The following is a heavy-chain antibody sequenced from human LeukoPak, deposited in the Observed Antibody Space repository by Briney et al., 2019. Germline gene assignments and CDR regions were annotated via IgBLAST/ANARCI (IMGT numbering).Heavy chain of an antibody. CDR2: IYHSGST. D-gene: IGHD3-22*01. CDR1: GGSISSSNW. Sequence: PSETLSLTCAVSGGSISSSNWWSWVRQPPGKGLEWIGEIYHSGSTNYNPSLKSRVTISVDTSKNQFSLKLSSVTAADTAVYYCARGTYDSSGYYYVHYFDYWGQGTLVTVSS. J-gene: IGHJ4*02. V-gene: IGHV4-4*02. CDR3: ARGTYDSSGYYYVHYFDY.